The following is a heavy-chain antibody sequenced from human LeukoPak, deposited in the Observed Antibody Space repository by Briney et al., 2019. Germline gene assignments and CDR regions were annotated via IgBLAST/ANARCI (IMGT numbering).Heavy chain of an antibody. CDR3: ARPTPYYDYVWGSYRQYYFDY. Sequence: GESLKISCKGSGYSFSSYWIGWVRQMPGKGLEWMGMIYPGDSDTRYSPSFQGQVTISADKSISTAYLQWSSLKASDTAMYYCARPTPYYDYVWGSYRQYYFDYWGQGTLVTVSS. D-gene: IGHD3-16*02. J-gene: IGHJ4*02. CDR2: IYPGDSDT. V-gene: IGHV5-51*01. CDR1: GYSFSSYW.